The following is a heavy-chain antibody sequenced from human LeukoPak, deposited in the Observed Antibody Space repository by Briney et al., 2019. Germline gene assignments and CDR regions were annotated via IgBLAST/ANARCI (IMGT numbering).Heavy chain of an antibody. CDR3: ARRNYDYVWGSYPPRFDP. D-gene: IGHD3-16*02. CDR2: IYYSGST. CDR1: GGSISSYY. Sequence: SETLSLTCTVSGGSISSYYWSWIRQPPGKGLEWIGYIYYSGSTNYNPSLKSRVTISVDTSKNQFSLKLSSVTAADTAVYYCARRNYDYVWGSYPPRFDPWGQGTPVTVSS. V-gene: IGHV4-59*12. J-gene: IGHJ5*02.